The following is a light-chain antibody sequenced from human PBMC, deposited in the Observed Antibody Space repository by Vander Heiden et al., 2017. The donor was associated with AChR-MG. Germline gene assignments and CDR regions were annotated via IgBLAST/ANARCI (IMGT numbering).Light chain of an antibody. CDR1: QSISTY. CDR2: AAS. Sequence: DIQMTQSPSSLSAAVGDRVTITCRASQSISTYLNWYQQKPGKAPKLLIYAASTLHSGVPSRFSGSGSGTDFNLTISSLQPEDFATYYCQQSDSSPYTFGLGTKLEIK. V-gene: IGKV1-39*01. CDR3: QQSDSSPYT. J-gene: IGKJ2*01.